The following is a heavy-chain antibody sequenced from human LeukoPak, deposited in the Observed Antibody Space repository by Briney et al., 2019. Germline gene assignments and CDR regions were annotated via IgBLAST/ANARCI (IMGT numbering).Heavy chain of an antibody. CDR2: IYHDGST. CDR1: TYSISDGYY. Sequence: PSETLSLTCAVSTYSISDGYYWGWIRQPPGQRLEWIGNIYHDGSTYYNPSLKSRVIVSVDTSKNHFSLKLRSVTAADTAVYYCAGGSGSRDGYWGQGTLVTVSS. J-gene: IGHJ4*02. CDR3: AGGSGSRDGY. V-gene: IGHV4-38-2*01. D-gene: IGHD3-10*01.